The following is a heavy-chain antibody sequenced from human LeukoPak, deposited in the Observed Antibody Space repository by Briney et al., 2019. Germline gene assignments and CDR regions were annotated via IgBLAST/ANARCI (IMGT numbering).Heavy chain of an antibody. CDR1: GYTLTELS. CDR2: FDPEDGET. CDR3: ARVRGWLSTPYYFDY. D-gene: IGHD3-22*01. V-gene: IGHV1-24*01. J-gene: IGHJ4*02. Sequence: ASVKVSCKVSGYTLTELSMHWVRQAPGKGLEWMGGFDPEDGETIYAQKFQGRVTITADKSTSTAYMELSSLRSEDTAVYYCARVRGWLSTPYYFDYWGQGTLVTVSS.